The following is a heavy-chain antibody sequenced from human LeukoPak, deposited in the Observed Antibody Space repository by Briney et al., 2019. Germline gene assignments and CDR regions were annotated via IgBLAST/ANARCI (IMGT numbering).Heavy chain of an antibody. Sequence: SETLSLTCTVSAGSISSYYWSWIRQPPGKGLEWIGYIYYSGSTNYNPSLKSRVTISVDTSKNQFSLKLSSVTAADTAVYYCARLPGGYDYMWGSYRPGWAFDIWGQGTMVTVSS. J-gene: IGHJ3*02. CDR1: AGSISSYY. V-gene: IGHV4-59*01. CDR2: IYYSGST. D-gene: IGHD3-16*02. CDR3: ARLPGGYDYMWGSYRPGWAFDI.